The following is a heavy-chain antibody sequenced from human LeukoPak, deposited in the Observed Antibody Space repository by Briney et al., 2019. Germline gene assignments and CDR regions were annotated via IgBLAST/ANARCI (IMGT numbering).Heavy chain of an antibody. D-gene: IGHD5-24*01. CDR2: IKQDGSEK. CDR3: ARWLELMRNFDW. J-gene: IGHJ4*02. CDR1: GFTFSDYW. Sequence: GGSLRLSCVGSGFTFSDYWMSWVRQALGKGLEWVANIKQDGSEKDYADALKGRFTISRDNAKNSLYLQMNSLRAEDTAVYYCARWLELMRNFDWWGQGTLVTVSS. V-gene: IGHV3-7*01.